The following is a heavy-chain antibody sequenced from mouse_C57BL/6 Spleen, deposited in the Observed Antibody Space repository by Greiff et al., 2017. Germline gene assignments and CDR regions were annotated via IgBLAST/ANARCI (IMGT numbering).Heavy chain of an antibody. J-gene: IGHJ2*01. Sequence: QVQLQQPGTELVKPGASVKLSCKASGYTFTSYWMHWVKQRPGQGLEWIGNINPSNGGTNYNEKFKSKATLTVDKSSSTAYMQLSSLTSEDSAVDYCAHGSSYRDYFDYWGQGTTLTVSS. CDR1: GYTFTSYW. CDR3: AHGSSYRDYFDY. D-gene: IGHD1-1*01. V-gene: IGHV1-53*01. CDR2: INPSNGGT.